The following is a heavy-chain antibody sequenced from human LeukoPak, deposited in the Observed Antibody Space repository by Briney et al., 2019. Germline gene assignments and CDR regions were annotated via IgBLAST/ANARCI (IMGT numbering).Heavy chain of an antibody. CDR2: IWYDGSNK. CDR1: GFTFSSYG. D-gene: IGHD3-22*01. J-gene: IGHJ4*02. V-gene: IGHV3-33*01. Sequence: GGSLRLSCAASGFTFSSYGMHWVRPAPGKGLEWVAVIWYDGSNKYYAGSVKGRFTISRDNSKNTLYLQMNSLRAEDTAVYYCAREYYYDSSGYSYYFDYWGQGTLVTVSS. CDR3: AREYYYDSSGYSYYFDY.